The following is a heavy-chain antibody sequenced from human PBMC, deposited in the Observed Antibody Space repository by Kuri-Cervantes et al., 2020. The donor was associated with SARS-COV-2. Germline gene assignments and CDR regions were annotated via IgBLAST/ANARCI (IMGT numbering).Heavy chain of an antibody. J-gene: IGHJ3*02. V-gene: IGHV4-59*11. CDR2: IYYSGST. Sequence: SETLSLTCTVSGGSISSHYWSWIRQPPGKGPEWIGYIYYSGSTNYNPSLKSRVTISVDTSKNQFSLKLSSVTAADTAVYYCARAQRVVPVDIGLGDAFDIWGQGTMVTVSS. D-gene: IGHD2-2*01. CDR3: ARAQRVVPVDIGLGDAFDI. CDR1: GGSISSHY.